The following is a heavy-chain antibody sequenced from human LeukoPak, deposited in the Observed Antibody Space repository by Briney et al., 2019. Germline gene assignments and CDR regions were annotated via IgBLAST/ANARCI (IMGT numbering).Heavy chain of an antibody. Sequence: SETLSLTCTVSGGSISSSSYYWGWIRQPPGKGLEWIGSIYYSGSTYYNPSLKSRVTISVDTSKNQFSLKLSSVTAADTAVYYCASYSSGWYSSDYWGQGTLVTVSS. CDR3: ASYSSGWYSSDY. D-gene: IGHD6-19*01. CDR2: IYYSGST. CDR1: GGSISSSSYY. V-gene: IGHV4-39*01. J-gene: IGHJ4*02.